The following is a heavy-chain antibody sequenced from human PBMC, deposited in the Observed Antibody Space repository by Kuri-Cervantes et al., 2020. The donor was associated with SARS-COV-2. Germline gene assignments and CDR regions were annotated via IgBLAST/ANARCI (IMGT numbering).Heavy chain of an antibody. V-gene: IGHV1-2*02. CDR1: GYTFTSYD. J-gene: IGHJ4*02. Sequence: ASVKVSCKASGYTFTSYDINWVRQAPGQGLEWMGWINPNSGGTNYAQKFQGRVTMTRDTSISTAYMELSRLRSDDTAVYYCAGGYLFDYWGQGTLVTVSS. CDR2: INPNSGGT. CDR3: AGGYLFDY. D-gene: IGHD3-16*02.